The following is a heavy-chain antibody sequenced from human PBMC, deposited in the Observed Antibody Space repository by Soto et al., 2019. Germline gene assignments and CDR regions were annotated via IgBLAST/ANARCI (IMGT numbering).Heavy chain of an antibody. V-gene: IGHV4-34*01. J-gene: IGHJ4*02. CDR1: GGSFSGYY. CDR2: INHSGST. D-gene: IGHD6-19*01. Sequence: SETLSLTCAVYGGSFSGYYWSWIRQPPGKGLEWIGEINHSGSTNYNPCLKSRVTISVTTSKNQFSLKLSSVTAADTAVDYCASTSAGRGYIAVAGPESGEYFDYWGQGTLVTVSS. CDR3: ASTSAGRGYIAVAGPESGEYFDY.